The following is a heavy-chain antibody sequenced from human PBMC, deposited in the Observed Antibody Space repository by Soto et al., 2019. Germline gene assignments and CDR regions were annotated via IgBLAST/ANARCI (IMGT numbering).Heavy chain of an antibody. D-gene: IGHD4-4*01. CDR2: MNPNRTNT. J-gene: IGHJ5*02. Sequence: QVQLMQSGAEVKKPGASVKVSCKASGYTFTTYDINWVRQAPGQGLEWMGWMNPNRTNTGYAEKFQGRVTRHRDTSISTAYMELSSLRYDDTAVYYCVRGGFVSHDHCIIAPATVGFDPWGQGTLVTGSS. V-gene: IGHV1-8*01. CDR3: VRGGFVSHDHCIIAPATVGFDP. CDR1: GYTFTTYD.